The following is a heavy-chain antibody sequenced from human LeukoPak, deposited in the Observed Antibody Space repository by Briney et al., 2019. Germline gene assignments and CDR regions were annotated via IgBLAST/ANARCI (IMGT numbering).Heavy chain of an antibody. CDR3: AKDIESSGYNYYGMDV. D-gene: IGHD3-10*01. J-gene: IGHJ6*02. CDR2: ISWDGGST. Sequence: PGRSLRLSCAASGFTFDDYTMHWVRQAPGKGLEWVSLISWDGGSTYYADSVKGRFTISRDNSKNSLYLQMNSLRTEDTALYYCAKDIESSGYNYYGMDVWGQGTTVTVSS. V-gene: IGHV3-43*01. CDR1: GFTFDDYT.